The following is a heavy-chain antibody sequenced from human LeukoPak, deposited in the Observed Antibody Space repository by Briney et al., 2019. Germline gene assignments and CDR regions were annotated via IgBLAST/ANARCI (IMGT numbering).Heavy chain of an antibody. D-gene: IGHD3-10*01. CDR2: ISGRGGRT. CDR3: ARAEDDSGTYSVGYFDF. CDR1: GFTFSSYG. V-gene: IGHV3-23*01. Sequence: GGSLRLSYAASGFTFSSYGMTWVRQAPGKGLEWVSAISGRGGRTYYADSVKGRFTISRDISKNTLYLQMNSLRAEDTAIYYCARAEDDSGTYSVGYFDFWGQGTLVTVSS. J-gene: IGHJ4*02.